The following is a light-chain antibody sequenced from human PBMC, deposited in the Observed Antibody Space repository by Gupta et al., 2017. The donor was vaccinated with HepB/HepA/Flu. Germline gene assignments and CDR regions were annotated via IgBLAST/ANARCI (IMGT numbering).Light chain of an antibody. CDR3: SSYAVSNKVR. J-gene: IGLJ3*02. V-gene: IGLV2-8*01. CDR2: EVS. CDR1: SSDVGGYNY. Sequence: QSALTPPPSAPGSPGHPVTISCSGTSSDVGGYNYVSWYQQHPCEAPKLRVYEVSKRPSGVPDRFSGSKSGNTASLSVSGLQADDEADYYCSSYAVSNKVRFGGGTKLTVL.